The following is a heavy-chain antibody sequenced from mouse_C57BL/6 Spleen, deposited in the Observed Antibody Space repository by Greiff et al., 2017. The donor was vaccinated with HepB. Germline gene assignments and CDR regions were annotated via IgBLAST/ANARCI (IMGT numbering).Heavy chain of an antibody. CDR3: AGSNHYFDY. CDR2: INPNNGGT. CDR1: GYTFTDYY. J-gene: IGHJ2*01. V-gene: IGHV1-26*01. D-gene: IGHD2-5*01. Sequence: VQLQQSGPELVKPGASVKISCKASGYTFTDYYMNWVKQSHGKSLEWIGDINPNNGGTSYNQKFKGKATLTVDKSSSTAYMELRSLTSEDSAVYYCAGSNHYFDYWGQGTTLTVSS.